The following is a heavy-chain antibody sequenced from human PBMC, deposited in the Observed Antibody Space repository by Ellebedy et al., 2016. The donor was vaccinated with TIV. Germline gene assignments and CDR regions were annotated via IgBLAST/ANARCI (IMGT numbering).Heavy chain of an antibody. CDR2: IKQDGSEK. D-gene: IGHD3-10*01. CDR1: GFTFSSYW. V-gene: IGHV3-7*03. J-gene: IGHJ6*02. Sequence: GGSLRLXXAASGFTFSSYWMSWVRQAPGKGLEWVANIKQDGSEKYYVDSVKGRFTISRDNAKNSLYLQMNSLRAEDTALYYCAKGLYGSGSLERMGDYYYGMDVWGQGTTVTVSS. CDR3: AKGLYGSGSLERMGDYYYGMDV.